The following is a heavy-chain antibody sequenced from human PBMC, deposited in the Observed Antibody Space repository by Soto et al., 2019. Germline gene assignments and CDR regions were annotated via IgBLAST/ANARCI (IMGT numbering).Heavy chain of an antibody. CDR2: VYYSGST. CDR3: ARVVRDDGYYPHYSYYYAMDV. J-gene: IGHJ6*02. D-gene: IGHD3-22*01. V-gene: IGHV4-61*01. CDR1: GGSVSSANYY. Sequence: QVQLRESGPGLVKPSETLSLTCTVSGGSVSSANYYWSWIRQPPGKGLEWIGYVYYSGSTNYNPSLRRRLTISVPTSKTQFSLKLTSVTAADTAVYYCARVVRDDGYYPHYSYYYAMDVWGQGTTVTVSS.